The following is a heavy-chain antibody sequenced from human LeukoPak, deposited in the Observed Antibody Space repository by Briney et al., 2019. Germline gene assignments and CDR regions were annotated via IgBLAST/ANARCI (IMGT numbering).Heavy chain of an antibody. D-gene: IGHD3-22*01. Sequence: SVKVSCKASGGTFSSYAISWVRQAPGQGLEWMGGIIPIFGTANYAQKFQGRVTITADESTSTAYMELSSLRSEDTAVYYCVREGSYYDSSGYYYLYWGQGTLVTVSS. CDR1: GGTFSSYA. CDR3: VREGSYYDSSGYYYLY. V-gene: IGHV1-69*13. CDR2: IIPIFGTA. J-gene: IGHJ4*02.